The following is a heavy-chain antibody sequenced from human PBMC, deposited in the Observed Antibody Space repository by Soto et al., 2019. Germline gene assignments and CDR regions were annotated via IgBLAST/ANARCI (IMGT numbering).Heavy chain of an antibody. D-gene: IGHD2-21*01. J-gene: IGHJ4*02. CDR2: ISSSSIYI. Sequence: EVQLVESGGGLVKPGGSLRLSCAASGFTFSSYSMNWVRQAPGKGLEWVSSISSSSIYIYYADSVKGRFTISRDNAKTSLYLQMNSLRAEDTAVYYCARVERAYCGGDCYDYWGQGTLVTVSS. CDR1: GFTFSSYS. V-gene: IGHV3-21*01. CDR3: ARVERAYCGGDCYDY.